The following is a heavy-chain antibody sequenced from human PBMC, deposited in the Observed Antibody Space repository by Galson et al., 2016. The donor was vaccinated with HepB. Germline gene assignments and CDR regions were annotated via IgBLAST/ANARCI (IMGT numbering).Heavy chain of an antibody. Sequence: SLRLSCAASGFTFSGHSMSWVRQAPGKGLEWVSVIGGGGGGTYYGDSVKGRFTTSRDNSRNTLYLQMNSLRAEDTAIYYCAKGEGHCGSTSCTGFYDCWGQGALVTVSS. J-gene: IGHJ4*02. CDR2: IGGGGGGT. CDR1: GFTFSGHS. D-gene: IGHD2-2*01. CDR3: AKGEGHCGSTSCTGFYDC. V-gene: IGHV3-23*01.